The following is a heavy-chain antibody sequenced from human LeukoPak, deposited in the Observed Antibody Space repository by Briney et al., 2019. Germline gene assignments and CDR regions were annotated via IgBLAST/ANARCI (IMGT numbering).Heavy chain of an antibody. J-gene: IGHJ4*02. CDR3: ARDLNTGYSSGWYIDY. D-gene: IGHD6-19*01. CDR2: ISSSSTYI. Sequence: GGSLRLSCAASGFTFSAYSMNWVRQAPRKGLEWVSSISSSSTYIYYADSVKGRFTISRDNAKNSLYLQMNSLRAEDTAVYYCARDLNTGYSSGWYIDYWGQGTLVTVSS. V-gene: IGHV3-21*01. CDR1: GFTFSAYS.